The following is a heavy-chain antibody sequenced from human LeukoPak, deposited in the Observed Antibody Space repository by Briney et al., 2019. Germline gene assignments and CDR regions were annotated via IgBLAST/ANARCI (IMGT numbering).Heavy chain of an antibody. V-gene: IGHV3-48*04. CDR3: AKDVIVVVTAPNDYFDY. D-gene: IGHD2-21*02. CDR1: GFTFSSYS. J-gene: IGHJ4*02. Sequence: GGSLRLSCAASGFTFSSYSMNWVRQAPGKGLEWVSYISSSSSTIYYADSVKGRFTISRDNAKNSLYLQMNSLRAEDTAVYYCAKDVIVVVTAPNDYFDYWGQGTLVTVSS. CDR2: ISSSSSTI.